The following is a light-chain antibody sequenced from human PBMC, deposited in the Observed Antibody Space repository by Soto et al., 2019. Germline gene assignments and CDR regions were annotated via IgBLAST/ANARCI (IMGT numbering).Light chain of an antibody. Sequence: QSALTQPASVSGSPGQSITISYTGTSSDVGGYNYVSWYQQHPGKAPKLMIYEVSNRPSGVSNRFSGSKSGNTASLTISGLQAKDEADYYCSSYTSSSTSYVFGTGTKLTVL. CDR3: SSYTSSSTSYV. V-gene: IGLV2-14*01. CDR2: EVS. J-gene: IGLJ1*01. CDR1: SSDVGGYNY.